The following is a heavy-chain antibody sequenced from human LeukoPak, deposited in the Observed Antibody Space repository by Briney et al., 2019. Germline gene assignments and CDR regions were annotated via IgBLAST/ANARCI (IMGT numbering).Heavy chain of an antibody. CDR3: ARDQWLDY. Sequence: GGSLRLSCAASGFTFSGYIMNWVRQAPGKGLEWVSFIGTSGNTIYYADPVKGRFTVSRDNAKNSLYLQMNSLRAEDTAVYYCARDQWLDYWGQGTLVTVSS. CDR2: IGTSGNTI. J-gene: IGHJ4*02. V-gene: IGHV3-48*01. D-gene: IGHD6-19*01. CDR1: GFTFSGYI.